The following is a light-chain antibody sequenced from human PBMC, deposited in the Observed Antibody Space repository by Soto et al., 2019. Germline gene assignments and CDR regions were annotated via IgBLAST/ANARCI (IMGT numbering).Light chain of an antibody. CDR3: QQYNNWWT. Sequence: EIVMKQSPATLSVSPGERATLSCRASQSVSSNLAWYQQKPGQAPRLLIYVASPRATGIPARFSGSGSGTEFTLTISSLQSEDFAVYYCQQYNNWWTFGQGTKVDTK. V-gene: IGKV3-15*01. CDR1: QSVSSN. J-gene: IGKJ1*01. CDR2: VAS.